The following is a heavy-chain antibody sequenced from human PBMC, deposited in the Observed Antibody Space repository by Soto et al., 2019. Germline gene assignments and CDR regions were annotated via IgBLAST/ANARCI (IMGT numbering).Heavy chain of an antibody. CDR2: INAGNGNT. V-gene: IGHV1-3*05. CDR3: ARVSGIAAAGDY. Sequence: QVQLVQSGAEEKKPGASVKVSCKASGYTFTSYAMHWVRQAPGQRLEWMGWINAGNGNTKYSQKFQGRVTITRDTSASTAYMELSSLRSEDTAVYYCARVSGIAAAGDYWCQGTLVTVSS. D-gene: IGHD6-13*01. J-gene: IGHJ4*02. CDR1: GYTFTSYA.